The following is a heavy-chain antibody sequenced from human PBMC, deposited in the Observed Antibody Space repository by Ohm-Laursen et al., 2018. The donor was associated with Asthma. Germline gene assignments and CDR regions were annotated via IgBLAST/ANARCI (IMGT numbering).Heavy chain of an antibody. D-gene: IGHD5-24*01. CDR2: ISSSGSTI. J-gene: IGHJ4*02. V-gene: IGHV3-11*01. Sequence: SLRLSCAASGFTFSSYSMSWIRQAPGKGLEWVSYISSSGSTIYYADSVKGRFTISRDNAKNSLYLQMNSLRAEDTAVYYCARAGDGYNFLHYFDYWGQGTLVTVSS. CDR1: GFTFSSYS. CDR3: ARAGDGYNFLHYFDY.